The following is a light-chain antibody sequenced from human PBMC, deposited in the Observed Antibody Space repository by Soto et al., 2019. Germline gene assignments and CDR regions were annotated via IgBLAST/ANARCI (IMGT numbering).Light chain of an antibody. CDR1: QSVLYSSNNKNY. CDR3: QQYYSPPWT. J-gene: IGKJ1*01. CDR2: WAS. V-gene: IGKV4-1*01. Sequence: DIVMTQSPDSLAVSLGERATINCKSSQSVLYSSNNKNYLAWYQQKPGQPPKLLIYWASTRESGVPDRFSGSGSGKVFTLPISSLQAEDVAVYYCQQYYSPPWTFGQGTKVEIK.